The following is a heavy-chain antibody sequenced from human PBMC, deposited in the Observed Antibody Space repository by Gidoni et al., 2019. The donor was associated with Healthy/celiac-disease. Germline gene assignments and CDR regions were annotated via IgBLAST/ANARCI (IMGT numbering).Heavy chain of an antibody. CDR1: GSAFSSYA. J-gene: IGHJ2*01. CDR3: AKLEIVRGMATISSWYFDL. D-gene: IGHD5-12*01. CDR2: MSGSGGST. V-gene: IGHV3-23*01. Sequence: EVQLLESGGGLVQPGGSLRLSRAASGSAFSSYAMSWVRQAPGKGLGWVSAMSGSGGSTYYADSVKGRFTISRDNSKNTLYLQMNSLRAEDTAVYYCAKLEIVRGMATISSWYFDLWGRGTLVTVSS.